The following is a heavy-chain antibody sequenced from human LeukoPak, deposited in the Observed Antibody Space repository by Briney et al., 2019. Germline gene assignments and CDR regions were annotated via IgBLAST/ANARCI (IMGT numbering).Heavy chain of an antibody. J-gene: IGHJ3*02. V-gene: IGHV3-30*18. D-gene: IGHD2-21*02. CDR1: GFTFSNYG. CDR3: AKDRQKQIVVETPGLAAFDI. Sequence: GGSLRLSCAASGFTFSNYGMHWVRQAPGKGLEWVTVKSYDGSNTYYADSVKGGFTISRDNSKNTLNLQMNSLRADNTAVYYCAKDRQKQIVVETPGLAAFDIWGQGTKVTVSS. CDR2: KSYDGSNT.